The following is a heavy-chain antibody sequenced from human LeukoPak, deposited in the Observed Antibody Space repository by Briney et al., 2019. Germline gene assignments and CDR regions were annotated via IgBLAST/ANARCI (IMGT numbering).Heavy chain of an antibody. J-gene: IGHJ4*02. CDR3: ARDLEVGAAAGETGIDY. Sequence: GGSLRLSCAASGFKFEDYGMTWVRQAPGKGLEWVSGINWNGGRTGYADSVKGRFTISRDNSKNTLYLQMNSLRPEDTAVYYCARDLEVGAAAGETGIDYWGQGTLVTVSS. CDR1: GFKFEDYG. V-gene: IGHV3-20*04. D-gene: IGHD6-13*01. CDR2: INWNGGRT.